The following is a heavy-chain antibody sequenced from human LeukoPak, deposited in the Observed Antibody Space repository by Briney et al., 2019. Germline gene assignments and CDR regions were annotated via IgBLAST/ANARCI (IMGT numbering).Heavy chain of an antibody. CDR3: ARASPHYGDYDAFDI. V-gene: IGHV4-39*07. D-gene: IGHD4-17*01. Sequence: PSETLSLTCTVSRGSISSSSYYWGWIRQPPGKGLEWIGSIYYSGSTYYNPSLKSRVTISVDTSKNQFSLKLSSVTAADTAVYYCARASPHYGDYDAFDIWGQGTMVTVSS. CDR2: IYYSGST. J-gene: IGHJ3*02. CDR1: RGSISSSSYY.